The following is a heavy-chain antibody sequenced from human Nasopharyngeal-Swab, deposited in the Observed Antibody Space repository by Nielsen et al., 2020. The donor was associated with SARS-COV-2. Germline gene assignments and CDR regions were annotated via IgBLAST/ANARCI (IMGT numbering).Heavy chain of an antibody. Sequence: GESLKISCKGSGYSFTSYWIGWVRQMPGKGLEWMGITYPGDSDTRYSPSFQGQVTISADKSISTAYLQWSSLKASDTAMYYCARFTPYDSSGYYSLYYYYMDVWGKGTTVTVSS. CDR2: TYPGDSDT. V-gene: IGHV5-51*01. D-gene: IGHD3-22*01. CDR3: ARFTPYDSSGYYSLYYYYMDV. CDR1: GYSFTSYW. J-gene: IGHJ6*03.